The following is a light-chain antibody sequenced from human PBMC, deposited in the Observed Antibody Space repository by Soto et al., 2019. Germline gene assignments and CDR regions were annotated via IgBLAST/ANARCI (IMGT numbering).Light chain of an antibody. V-gene: IGKV3-20*01. J-gene: IGKJ1*01. CDR1: QSVSNNY. CDR3: PQYGSSGT. Sequence: EIVLTQSPGTLSLSPGERATLSCRASQSVSNNYLAWYQQKPGQAPRLLIYGASNRATGIPDRFSGSGSGTDFTLTISRLESEDFAVYYCPQYGSSGTFGQGTKV. CDR2: GAS.